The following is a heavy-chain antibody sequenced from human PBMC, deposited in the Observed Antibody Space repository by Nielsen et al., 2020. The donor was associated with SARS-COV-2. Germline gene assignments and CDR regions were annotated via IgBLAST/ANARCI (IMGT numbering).Heavy chain of an antibody. Sequence: GESLKISCAASGFTFSSYGMHWVRQAPGKGLEWVAVISYDGSNKYYADSVKGRFTISRDNSKNTLYLQMNSLRAEDTAVYYCAIPSVNYYDSRISNYYFDYWGQGTLVTVSS. CDR2: ISYDGSNK. CDR1: GFTFSSYG. J-gene: IGHJ4*02. CDR3: AIPSVNYYDSRISNYYFDY. D-gene: IGHD3-22*01. V-gene: IGHV3-30*03.